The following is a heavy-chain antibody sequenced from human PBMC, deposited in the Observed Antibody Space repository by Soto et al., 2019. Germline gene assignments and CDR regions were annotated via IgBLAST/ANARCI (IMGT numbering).Heavy chain of an antibody. D-gene: IGHD2-15*01. Sequence: GGSLRLSCVVSDFPFNTAWMNWVRQAPGKGLEWVGRIKSKNDGGTTDYIAPVKGRFTFSRDDTKNTVYLQMISLKTEDTASYYCARSVAATPLLFDYWGQGTLVTVSS. CDR1: DFPFNTAW. V-gene: IGHV3-15*07. J-gene: IGHJ4*02. CDR3: ARSVAATPLLFDY. CDR2: IKSKNDGGTT.